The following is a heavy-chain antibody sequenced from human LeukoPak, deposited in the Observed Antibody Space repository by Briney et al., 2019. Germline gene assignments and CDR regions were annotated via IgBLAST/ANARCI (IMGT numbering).Heavy chain of an antibody. CDR2: IYYTGDT. V-gene: IGHV4-59*01. CDR1: GGSITSSY. Sequence: PSETLSLTCSVSGGSITSSYWSWVRQSPGNGLEWIGYIYYTGDTTYNPSLKGRVTISVDTSKNQISLKLISLTAADTAVYYCARTTVINKGSSFDIWGQGTLVTVSS. D-gene: IGHD4-17*01. CDR3: ARTTVINKGSSFDI. J-gene: IGHJ3*02.